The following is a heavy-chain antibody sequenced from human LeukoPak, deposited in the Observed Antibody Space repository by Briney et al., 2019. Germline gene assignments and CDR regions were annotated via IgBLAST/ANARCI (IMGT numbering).Heavy chain of an antibody. CDR2: ISSSGSTI. D-gene: IGHD5-12*01. J-gene: IGHJ4*02. Sequence: GGSLRLSCAASGFTFSSYEMNWVRQAPGKGLEWVSYISSSGSTIYYADSVKGRFTISRDNAKNSLYLQMSSLRAEDTAVYYCARGVDIVAIRYDYWGQGTLVTVSS. CDR1: GFTFSSYE. CDR3: ARGVDIVAIRYDY. V-gene: IGHV3-48*03.